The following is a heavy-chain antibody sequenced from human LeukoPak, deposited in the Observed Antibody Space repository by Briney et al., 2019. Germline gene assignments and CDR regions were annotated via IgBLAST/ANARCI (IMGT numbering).Heavy chain of an antibody. Sequence: GGSLRLACAASGFTFSRYAMYRVRQAPGKGLEWVAVISFDGSNKYYADSVEGRFTISRDNSKNTLYVQMNSLRAEDTAVYYCAREGGYCSGSSCTEGFDYWGQGTLVTVSS. D-gene: IGHD2-15*01. CDR1: GFTFSRYA. V-gene: IGHV3-30-3*01. J-gene: IGHJ4*02. CDR2: ISFDGSNK. CDR3: AREGGYCSGSSCTEGFDY.